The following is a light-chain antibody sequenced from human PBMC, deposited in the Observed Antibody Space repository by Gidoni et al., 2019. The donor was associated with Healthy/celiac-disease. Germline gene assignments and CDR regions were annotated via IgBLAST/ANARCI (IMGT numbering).Light chain of an antibody. CDR3: SSYTSSSTKV. J-gene: IGLJ2*01. CDR2: DVS. CDR1: SSDVGGYNY. V-gene: IGLV2-14*01. Sequence: QSALTQPASVSGSPGQSITISFTGTSSDVGGYNYVSWYQQHPGKAPKLMIYDVSNRPSGVSNRFSGSKSGNMASLTISGLQAEDEADYYCSSYTSSSTKVFGGGTKLTVL.